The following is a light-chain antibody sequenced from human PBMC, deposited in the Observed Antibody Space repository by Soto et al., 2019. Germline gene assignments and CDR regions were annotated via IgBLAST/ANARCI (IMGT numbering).Light chain of an antibody. Sequence: QPVLTQSPSASASLGASVKLTCTLSSGRSSYAIAWHQQQPEKGPRYLMKINSDGSHSKGDEIPDRFSGSRSGAERSLTISSLQSEDEADYYCQTWGTGIRVFGGGTKVTVL. V-gene: IGLV4-69*01. CDR1: SGRSSYA. CDR2: INSDGSH. J-gene: IGLJ2*01. CDR3: QTWGTGIRV.